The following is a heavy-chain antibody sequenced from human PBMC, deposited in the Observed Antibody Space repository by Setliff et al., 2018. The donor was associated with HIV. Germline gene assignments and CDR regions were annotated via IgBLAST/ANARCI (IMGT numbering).Heavy chain of an antibody. CDR3: ARDPKYYYGSGRGFDY. V-gene: IGHV3-30*04. D-gene: IGHD3-10*01. J-gene: IGHJ4*02. CDR1: GFTFSSYA. CDR2: VSYGGTNT. Sequence: SLRLSCAASGFTFSSYAMHWVRQAPGKGLEWVAVVSYGGTNTYYADSVKGRFIISRDDSESTLFLQMNSLRAEDTAVYYCARDPKYYYGSGRGFDYWGQGTLVTVSS.